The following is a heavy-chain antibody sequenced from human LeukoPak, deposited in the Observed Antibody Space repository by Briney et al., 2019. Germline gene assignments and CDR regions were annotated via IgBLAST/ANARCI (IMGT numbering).Heavy chain of an antibody. J-gene: IGHJ3*02. D-gene: IGHD2-21*01. Sequence: GGSVRLSCAASGFTFSSYWMHWVRQAPGKGLVWVSRVNSDVRGTSYADSVKGRFTISRDNAKNSLFLQMNSLRAEDTAVYYCARSLIADVAFDIWGQGTMVTDCS. CDR2: VNSDVRGT. CDR3: ARSLIADVAFDI. CDR1: GFTFSSYW. V-gene: IGHV3-74*01.